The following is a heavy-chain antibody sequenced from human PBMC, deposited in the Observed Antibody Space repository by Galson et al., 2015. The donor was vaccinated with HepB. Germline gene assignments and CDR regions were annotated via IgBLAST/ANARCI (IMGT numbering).Heavy chain of an antibody. Sequence: SLRLSCAASGFTFSSYSMNWVRQAPGKGLEWVSYISSSSSTIYYADSVKGRFTISRDNAKNSLYLRMNSLRDEDTAVYYCARDRLVFREPYFDYWGQGTLVTVSS. D-gene: IGHD1-26*01. CDR1: GFTFSSYS. V-gene: IGHV3-48*02. CDR3: ARDRLVFREPYFDY. J-gene: IGHJ4*02. CDR2: ISSSSSTI.